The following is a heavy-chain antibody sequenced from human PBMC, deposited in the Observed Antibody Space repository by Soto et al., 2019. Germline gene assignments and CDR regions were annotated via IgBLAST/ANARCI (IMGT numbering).Heavy chain of an antibody. CDR2: ISAYDDKT. D-gene: IGHD6-19*01. Sequence: AKLRYRTSGSPFAISVINRVRQAPGQGPEWMGWISAYDDKTIYSQKFQGRVTLTADTSTTTAYMELRGLRFDDTAVYYCARDRLIAVTGLLRNWGQGTLATVSS. J-gene: IGHJ4*02. V-gene: IGHV1-18*01. CDR1: GSPFAISV. CDR3: ARDRLIAVTGLLRN.